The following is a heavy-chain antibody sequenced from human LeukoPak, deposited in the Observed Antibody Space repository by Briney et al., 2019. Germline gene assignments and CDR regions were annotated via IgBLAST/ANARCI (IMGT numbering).Heavy chain of an antibody. V-gene: IGHV3-23*01. CDR2: ISGSGGST. CDR1: GFTFSSYG. J-gene: IGHJ3*02. D-gene: IGHD4-17*01. CDR3: AKPCFDGDYSLGAFDI. Sequence: GTLRLSCAASGFTFSSYGMSWVRQAPGKGLEWASAISGSGGSTYYADSVKGRFTISRDNSKDTLYLQMNSLRAEDTAVYYCAKPCFDGDYSLGAFDIWGQGTMVTVSS.